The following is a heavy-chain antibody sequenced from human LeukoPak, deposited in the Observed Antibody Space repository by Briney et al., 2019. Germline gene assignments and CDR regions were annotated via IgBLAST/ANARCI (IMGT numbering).Heavy chain of an antibody. CDR2: IYPGDSDT. Sequence: EESLKISCKGSGYSFTSYWIGWVRQMPGKGLEWMGIIYPGDSDTRYSPSFQGQVTISADKSISTAYLQWSSLKASDTAMYYCARLDYDILTGRGGFDYWGQGTLVTVSS. D-gene: IGHD3-9*01. CDR1: GYSFTSYW. CDR3: ARLDYDILTGRGGFDY. J-gene: IGHJ4*02. V-gene: IGHV5-51*01.